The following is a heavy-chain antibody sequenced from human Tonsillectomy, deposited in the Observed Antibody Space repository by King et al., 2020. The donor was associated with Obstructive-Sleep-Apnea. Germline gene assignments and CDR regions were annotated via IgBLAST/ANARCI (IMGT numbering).Heavy chain of an antibody. D-gene: IGHD1-26*01. V-gene: IGHV4-34*01. CDR3: ARGVVVPVALSFYYYGLDV. J-gene: IGHJ6*02. CDR2: INHSGST. CDR1: GGSFSGYY. Sequence: VQLQQWGAGLLKPSETLSLTCAVYGGSFSGYYWSWLRQPPGKGLEWIGEINHSGSTNYNPSLKSRVTISVATSKNQFSLKLSAVTAADTAVYYCARGVVVPVALSFYYYGLDVWGQGTTVTVSS.